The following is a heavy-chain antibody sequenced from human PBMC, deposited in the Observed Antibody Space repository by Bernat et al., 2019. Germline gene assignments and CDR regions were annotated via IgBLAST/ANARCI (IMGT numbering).Heavy chain of an antibody. V-gene: IGHV3-23*01. Sequence: EVQLLESGGGLVQPGGSLSLSCAASGFTFGSYTMSWVRQAPGKGLEWVSTISNSGVSTYYAESVKGRFTISRDNSKNTLYLQMNSLRAEDTAVYYCAKVTGIVTPHYWGQGTLVTVSS. CDR3: AKVTGIVTPHY. CDR1: GFTFGSYT. CDR2: ISNSGVST. D-gene: IGHD1-26*01. J-gene: IGHJ4*02.